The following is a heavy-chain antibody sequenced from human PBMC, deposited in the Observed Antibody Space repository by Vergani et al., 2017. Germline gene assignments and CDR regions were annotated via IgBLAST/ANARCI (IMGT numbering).Heavy chain of an antibody. J-gene: IGHJ4*02. CDR2: IIPMFGTA. CDR1: GGTFNTYA. CDR3: ASPGYCSGGRCSSFDF. V-gene: IGHV1-69*12. D-gene: IGHD2-15*01. Sequence: QVQLVQSGAEVKKPGSSVKVSCKASGGTFNTYAITWVRQAPGQGLEWVGQIIPMFGTANYAPKFQGRVTITAYESTSTTYMGLSSLRSEDAAVYYCASPGYCSGGRCSSFDFWGQGPLFTVS.